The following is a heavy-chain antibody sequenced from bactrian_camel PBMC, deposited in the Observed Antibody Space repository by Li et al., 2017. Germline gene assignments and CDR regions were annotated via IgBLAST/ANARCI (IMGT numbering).Heavy chain of an antibody. Sequence: HVQLVESGGGSLKLGGSLNLSLTGPGFIFVSAVEWFRQVDGLTCELVSRINPDGTTYYTDSFKGRFTISQDNAKNTVFLQMDNLKPEDTAVYHCTPKDTPAGARMRPMCGGFGFWGQGTQVTVS. CDR2: INPDGTT. CDR3: TPKDTPAGARMRPMCGGFGF. V-gene: IGHV3S53*01. D-gene: IGHD3*01. CDR1: GFIFVSA. J-gene: IGHJ6*01.